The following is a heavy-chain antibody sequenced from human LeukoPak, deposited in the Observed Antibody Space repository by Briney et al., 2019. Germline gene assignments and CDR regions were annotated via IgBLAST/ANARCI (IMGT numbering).Heavy chain of an antibody. CDR3: ARGGGLWFGNRYGMDV. J-gene: IGHJ6*04. Sequence: PSETLSLTCTVSGGSISSSSYYWGWIRQPPGKGLEWIGSIYHSGSTYYNPSLKSRVTISVDTSKNQFSLKLSSVTAADTAVYYCARGGGLWFGNRYGMDVWGKGTTVTVSS. CDR1: GGSISSSSYY. CDR2: IYHSGST. V-gene: IGHV4-39*07. D-gene: IGHD3-10*01.